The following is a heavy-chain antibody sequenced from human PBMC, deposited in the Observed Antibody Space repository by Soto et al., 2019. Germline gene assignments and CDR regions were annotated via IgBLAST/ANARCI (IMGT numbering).Heavy chain of an antibody. D-gene: IGHD3-3*01. CDR1: GYTFTSYG. J-gene: IGHJ5*02. V-gene: IGHV1-18*01. CDR3: ARTSDFGVVIMPLNWFDP. CDR2: ISAYNGNT. Sequence: QVQLVQSGAEVKKPGASVKVSCKASGYTFTSYGISWVRQAPGQGLEWTGWISAYNGNTNYAQKLQGRVTMTTDTSTSTAYMELRSLRSDDTAVYYCARTSDFGVVIMPLNWFDPWGQGTLVTVSS.